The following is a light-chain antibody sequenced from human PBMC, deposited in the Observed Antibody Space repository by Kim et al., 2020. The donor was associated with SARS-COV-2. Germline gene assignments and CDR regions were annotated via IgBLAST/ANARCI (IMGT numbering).Light chain of an antibody. CDR1: QSLGHSDGSTY. Sequence: GQPASISCRSTQSLGHSDGSTYLDWFHQRPGQSPRRLIDKVSNRDSGVPDRCSGSGSGTDFTLKISRVEAEDVGVYYCMQGTHWHTFGQGTKLEI. J-gene: IGKJ2*01. CDR3: MQGTHWHT. CDR2: KVS. V-gene: IGKV2-30*02.